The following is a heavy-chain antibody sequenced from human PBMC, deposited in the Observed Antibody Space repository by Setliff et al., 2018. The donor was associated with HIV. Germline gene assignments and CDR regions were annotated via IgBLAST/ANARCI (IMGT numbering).Heavy chain of an antibody. CDR3: ARAPRGDFWSGKDYFDY. CDR2: ISGYNANT. Sequence: ASVKVSCKASGYSFSSSGISWVRQAPGQGLEWMGWISGYNANTNYAQKLQGKVIMTTDTSTSTAYMEVRSLRSDDTAVYFCARAPRGDFWSGKDYFDYWGQGTLVTVSS. V-gene: IGHV1-18*01. D-gene: IGHD3-3*01. CDR1: GYSFSSSG. J-gene: IGHJ4*02.